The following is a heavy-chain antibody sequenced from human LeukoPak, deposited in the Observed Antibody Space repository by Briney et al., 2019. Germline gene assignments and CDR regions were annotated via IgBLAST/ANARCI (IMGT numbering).Heavy chain of an antibody. J-gene: IGHJ4*02. CDR1: GGSISNYY. D-gene: IGHD3-22*01. V-gene: IGHV4-59*01. CDR2: IHYSGNT. Sequence: SETRSLTCSVSGGSISNYYWSWIRQPPGKGLEWIAYIHYSGNTNYNPSLKSRVTISVDTSKNQFSLKLASVTAADTAVYYCARVDDTSGYFYKFDYWGQGTLVTVSS. CDR3: ARVDDTSGYFYKFDY.